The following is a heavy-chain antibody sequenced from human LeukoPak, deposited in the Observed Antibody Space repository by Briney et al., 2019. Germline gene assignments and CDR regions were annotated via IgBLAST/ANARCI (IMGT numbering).Heavy chain of an antibody. CDR1: GFTFNSYG. CDR2: ISYDGSNK. D-gene: IGHD5-24*01. CDR3: AKDQAIGRVGYNSLRYYFDY. Sequence: GRSLRLSCAASGFTFNSYGMHWVRQTPGKGLEWVAVISYDGSNKYYADSVKGRFTISRDTSKNTLYLQMNSLRAEDTAVYYCAKDQAIGRVGYNSLRYYFDYWGQGTLVTVSS. V-gene: IGHV3-30*18. J-gene: IGHJ4*02.